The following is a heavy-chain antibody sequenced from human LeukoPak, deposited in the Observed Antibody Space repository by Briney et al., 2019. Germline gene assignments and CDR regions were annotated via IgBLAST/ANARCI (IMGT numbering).Heavy chain of an antibody. D-gene: IGHD6-19*01. CDR2: IRSKAYGGTT. CDR1: GFTFGDYA. CDR3: TRGRIAVAGPFDY. J-gene: IGHJ4*02. Sequence: GGSLRLSCTASGFTFGDYAMSWVRQAPGKGLEWVGFIRSKAYGGTTKYAASVKGRFTISRDDSKSIAYLQMNSLKTEDTAVYYCTRGRIAVAGPFDYWGQGTLVTVSS. V-gene: IGHV3-49*04.